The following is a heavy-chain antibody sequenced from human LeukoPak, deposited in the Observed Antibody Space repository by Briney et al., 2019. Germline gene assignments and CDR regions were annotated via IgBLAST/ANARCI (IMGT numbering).Heavy chain of an antibody. CDR1: GFTFSKAW. CDR3: TTGGINWNYVGY. CDR2: IKTETDGGTT. D-gene: IGHD1-7*01. J-gene: IGHJ4*02. V-gene: IGHV3-15*01. Sequence: RPGGSLRLSCGASGFTFSKAWMSWVRQAPGKGLEWVGRIKTETDGGTTDYAASVKGRFSISRDDSKNTLFLQMNSLNTEDTAVYYCTTGGINWNYVGYWGQGTLVTVSS.